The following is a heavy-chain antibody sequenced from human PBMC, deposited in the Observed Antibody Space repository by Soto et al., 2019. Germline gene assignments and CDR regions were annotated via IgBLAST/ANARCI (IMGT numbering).Heavy chain of an antibody. Sequence: GESLKISCKTSGYSFISYWVAWVRQLPGKGLEWMGTFYPGDSTSTYSPSFQGQVTISVDKSISTAYLQLSSLKASDTAMYYCARIVGYCRNNDCSWTFDIWGQGTMVTVSS. CDR3: ARIVGYCRNNDCSWTFDI. CDR1: GYSFISYW. CDR2: FYPGDSTS. V-gene: IGHV5-51*01. D-gene: IGHD2-15*01. J-gene: IGHJ3*02.